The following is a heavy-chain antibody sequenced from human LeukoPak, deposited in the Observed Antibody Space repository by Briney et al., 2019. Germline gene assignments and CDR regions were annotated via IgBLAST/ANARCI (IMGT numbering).Heavy chain of an antibody. D-gene: IGHD3-22*01. J-gene: IGHJ4*02. CDR2: IIPILGIA. CDR3: AREYYDSSGYYYDRLGFDY. CDR1: GGTFSSYT. Sequence: SVKVSCKASGGTFSSYTISWVRQAPGQGLEWMGRIIPILGIANYAQKFQGRVTITADKSTSTAYMELSSLGSEDTAVYYCAREYYDSSGYYYDRLGFDYWGQGTLVTVSS. V-gene: IGHV1-69*04.